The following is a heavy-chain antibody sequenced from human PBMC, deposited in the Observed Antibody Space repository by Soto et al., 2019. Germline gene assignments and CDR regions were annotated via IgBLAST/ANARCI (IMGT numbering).Heavy chain of an antibody. CDR2: IIPTFGLP. CDR3: AGRDGYTT. Sequence: VQLVQSGSEVITPGSSVTVSCKASGTTFSSYDINWVRQAPGQGLEWMGGIIPTFGLPNYSQKFQDRLTIAADESTTTAYMDLSSLPSEDTAIYFCAGRDGYTTWGQGTLVTVSA. J-gene: IGHJ5*02. V-gene: IGHV1-69*01. D-gene: IGHD5-12*01. CDR1: GTTFSSYD.